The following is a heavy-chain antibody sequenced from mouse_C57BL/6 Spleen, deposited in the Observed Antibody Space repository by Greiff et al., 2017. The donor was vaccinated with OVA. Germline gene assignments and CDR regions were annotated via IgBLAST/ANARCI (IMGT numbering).Heavy chain of an antibody. D-gene: IGHD1-1*01. CDR1: GFNIKDDY. J-gene: IGHJ2*01. Sequence: EVNVVESGAELVRPGASVKLSCTASGFNIKDDYMHWVKQRPEQGLEWIGWIDPENGDTEYASKFQGKATITADTSSNTAYLQLSSLTSEDTAVYYCTTSTVVAYFDYWGQGTTLTVSS. V-gene: IGHV14-4*01. CDR3: TTSTVVAYFDY. CDR2: IDPENGDT.